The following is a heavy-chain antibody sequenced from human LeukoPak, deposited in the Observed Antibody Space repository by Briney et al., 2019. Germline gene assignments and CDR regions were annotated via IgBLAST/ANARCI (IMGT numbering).Heavy chain of an antibody. J-gene: IGHJ6*03. CDR2: INPNSGGT. Sequence: ASVKVSCKASGYTFTGYYMHWVRQAPGQGLECMGWINPNSGGTNYAQKFRGRVTMTRDTSISTAYMELSRLRSDDTAVYYCARDGYSSSWSNIVYYYYYYMDVWGKGTTVTISS. V-gene: IGHV1-2*02. D-gene: IGHD6-13*01. CDR3: ARDGYSSSWSNIVYYYYYYMDV. CDR1: GYTFTGYY.